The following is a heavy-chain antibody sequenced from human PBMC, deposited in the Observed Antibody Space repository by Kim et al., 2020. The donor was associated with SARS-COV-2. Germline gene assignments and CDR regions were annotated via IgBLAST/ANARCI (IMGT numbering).Heavy chain of an antibody. J-gene: IGHJ4*02. V-gene: IGHV4-39*01. D-gene: IGHD2-2*01. CDR1: GGSISSSSYF. CDR2: IYFSGST. Sequence: SETLSLTCTLSGGSISSSSYFWGWIRQPPGKGLEWIGSIYFSGSTYYNPSLKSRVTISVDTSSNQFSLKLSSVTAADTAVYYCARQTKTSYAPSDNWGQGTLVTVSS. CDR3: ARQTKTSYAPSDN.